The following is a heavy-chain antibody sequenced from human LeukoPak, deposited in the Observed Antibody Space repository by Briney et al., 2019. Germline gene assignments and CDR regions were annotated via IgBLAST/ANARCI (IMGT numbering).Heavy chain of an antibody. CDR2: ISSSSSYI. CDR1: GFTFSSYS. D-gene: IGHD5-18*01. CDR3: AGYSYGYWYFDL. J-gene: IGHJ2*01. Sequence: GGSLRLSCAASGFTFSSYSMNWVRQAPGKGLEWVSSISSSSSYIYYADSVNGRFTISRDNAKNSLYLQMNSLRAEDTAVYYCAGYSYGYWYFDLWGRGTLVTVSS. V-gene: IGHV3-21*01.